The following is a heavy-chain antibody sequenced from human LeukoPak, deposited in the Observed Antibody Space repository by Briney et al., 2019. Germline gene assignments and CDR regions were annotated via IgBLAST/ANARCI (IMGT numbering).Heavy chain of an antibody. CDR3: AKDGYDSSGYSLDY. J-gene: IGHJ4*02. CDR1: GFTFSSYA. CDR2: ISGSGGST. D-gene: IGHD3-22*01. Sequence: GGSLRLSCAASGFTFSSYAMSWVRQAPGKGLEWVSAISGSGGSTYYADSVKGRFTISRDNSKNTLYLQMSSLRAEDTAVYYCAKDGYDSSGYSLDYWGQGTLVTVSS. V-gene: IGHV3-23*01.